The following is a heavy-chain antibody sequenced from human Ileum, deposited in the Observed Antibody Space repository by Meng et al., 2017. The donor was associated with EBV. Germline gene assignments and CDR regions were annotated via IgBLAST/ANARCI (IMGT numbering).Heavy chain of an antibody. Sequence: AELQWAGPGRVKPSDTLSLPCAVTGYSSSTTNRWGWIRQPPGKGLEWIGPIYYSGTTYNNPSLKSRVTMSIDPSKNQFSLKLSSVTAVDTAVYYCARNSESGSYIDYWGLGTLVTVSS. V-gene: IGHV4-28*01. CDR2: IYYSGTT. CDR1: GYSSSTTNR. D-gene: IGHD1-26*01. J-gene: IGHJ4*02. CDR3: ARNSESGSYIDY.